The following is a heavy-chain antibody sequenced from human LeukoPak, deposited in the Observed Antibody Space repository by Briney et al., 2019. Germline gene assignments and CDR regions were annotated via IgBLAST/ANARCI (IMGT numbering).Heavy chain of an antibody. V-gene: IGHV4-4*07. CDR2: ISSSGNT. CDR1: GGSITSSY. CDR3: ARDLTTPPYNWFDP. J-gene: IGHJ5*02. D-gene: IGHD4/OR15-4a*01. Sequence: SETLSLTCTVSGGSITSSYWSWIRQPAGKGLEWIGLISSSGNTNYNPSLKSRITLSIDTSKNQFSLRLSSVTAADTAVYYCARDLTTPPYNWFDPWGQGTLVTASS.